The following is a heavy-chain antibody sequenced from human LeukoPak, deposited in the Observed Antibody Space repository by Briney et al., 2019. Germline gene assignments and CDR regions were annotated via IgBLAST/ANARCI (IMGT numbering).Heavy chain of an antibody. CDR1: GFIFSNYN. D-gene: IGHD3-16*01. Sequence: GGSLRLSCSGSGFIFSNYNMNWLRQAPGKGLEWVSSISLSSSYIYYGDSMKGRITVSRDNAKNSLYLQMNSLRVEDTAVYYCARVKLGGGWDYFDYWGQGALVTVSS. V-gene: IGHV3-21*01. J-gene: IGHJ4*02. CDR2: ISLSSSYI. CDR3: ARVKLGGGWDYFDY.